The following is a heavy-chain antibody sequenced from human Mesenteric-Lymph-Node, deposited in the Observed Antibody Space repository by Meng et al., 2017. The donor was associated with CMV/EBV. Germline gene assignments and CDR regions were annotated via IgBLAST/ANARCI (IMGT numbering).Heavy chain of an antibody. CDR2: INHSGTT. CDR3: ARQRPEGALDH. D-gene: IGHD1-26*01. CDR1: GWSFSGYL. J-gene: IGHJ5*02. Sequence: LTRAVYGWSFSGYLWSWVRQPPGKGLEWIGEINHSGTTNYNPSLKSRVTMSVDTSKNQFSLNLNSVAAADTAVYFCARQRPEGALDHWGQGTLVTVSS. V-gene: IGHV4-34*01.